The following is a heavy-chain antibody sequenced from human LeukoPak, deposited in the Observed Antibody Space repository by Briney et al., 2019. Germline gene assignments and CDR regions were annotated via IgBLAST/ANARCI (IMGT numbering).Heavy chain of an antibody. CDR3: AREGCSGGSCYHSWFDP. V-gene: IGHV3-7*01. J-gene: IGHJ5*02. Sequence: GGSLRLSCAASGFTFSSYWMSWVRQAPGKGLEWVANINQDGSEKYYVDSVKGRFTISRDNAKNSLYLQMNSLRAEDTAVYYCAREGCSGGSCYHSWFDPWGQGTLVTVSS. CDR2: INQDGSEK. D-gene: IGHD2-15*01. CDR1: GFTFSSYW.